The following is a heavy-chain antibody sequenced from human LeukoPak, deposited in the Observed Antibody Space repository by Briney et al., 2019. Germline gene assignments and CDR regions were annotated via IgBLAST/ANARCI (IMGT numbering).Heavy chain of an antibody. Sequence: GASVKVSCKASGYSFTSYGFSWVRQAPGQGLEWMGWISAYNGNTNHAQNFQDRVTMTTDTSTSTAYMELRSLRSDDTAVYYCARLYHDSSDNLDYWGQGTLVTVSS. D-gene: IGHD3-22*01. CDR1: GYSFTSYG. J-gene: IGHJ4*02. V-gene: IGHV1-18*01. CDR2: ISAYNGNT. CDR3: ARLYHDSSDNLDY.